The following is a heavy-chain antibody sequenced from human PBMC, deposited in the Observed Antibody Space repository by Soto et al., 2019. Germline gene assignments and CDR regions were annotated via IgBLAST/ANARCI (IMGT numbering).Heavy chain of an antibody. CDR3: VRRMASPDQ. V-gene: IGHV3-33*01. Sequence: PGGSLRLSCTASGFSLSRYGLHWIRQAPGKGLEWVAGLWSNGITRSYADSVKGRFTISRDTSENMLYLQMNSLRPEDTAVYYCVRRMASPDQWGQGTLVTVSS. CDR1: GFSLSRYG. CDR2: LWSNGITR. J-gene: IGHJ4*02. D-gene: IGHD2-15*01.